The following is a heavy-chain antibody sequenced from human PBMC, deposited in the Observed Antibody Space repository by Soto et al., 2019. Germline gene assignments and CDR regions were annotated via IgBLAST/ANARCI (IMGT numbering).Heavy chain of an antibody. CDR1: GFTFEDYA. J-gene: IGHJ4*02. CDR2: ISWNSGSI. V-gene: IGHV3-9*01. Sequence: GGSLSLSCAASGFTFEDYAMHWVRQAQGKGLGGVSGISWNSGSIGYADSVKGRFTISRDNAKNSLYLQMNSLRAEDTALYYCAKDMKAVAGTRGGFDYWGQGTLVTVSS. D-gene: IGHD6-19*01. CDR3: AKDMKAVAGTRGGFDY.